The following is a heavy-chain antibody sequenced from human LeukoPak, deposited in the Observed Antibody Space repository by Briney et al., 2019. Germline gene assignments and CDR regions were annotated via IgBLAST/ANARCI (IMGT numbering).Heavy chain of an antibody. CDR1: EFTFSDYW. J-gene: IGHJ5*02. CDR2: IDISSSST. V-gene: IGHV3-48*01. Sequence: GGSLRLSCVASEFTFSDYWMNWVRQAPGKGLEWISYIDISSSSTYYADSVKGRFTISRDNVKNSLYLQMSSLRAEDTALYYCARGPPLFDPWGQGTLVTVSS. CDR3: ARGPPLFDP.